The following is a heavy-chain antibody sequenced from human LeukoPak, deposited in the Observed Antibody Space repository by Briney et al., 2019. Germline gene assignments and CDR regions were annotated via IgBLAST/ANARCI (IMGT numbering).Heavy chain of an antibody. CDR1: GGSISSYY. CDR3: ARQSISGSSLSYFDY. Sequence: TTSETLSLTCTVSGGSISSYYWSWIRQPPGKGLEWIGNIYGSGSTNYNPSLKSRVTISVDTSKNQCSLKLSSVTAADTAVYYCARQSISGSSLSYFDYWGQGTLVNVSS. V-gene: IGHV4-59*01. J-gene: IGHJ4*02. CDR2: IYGSGST. D-gene: IGHD3-22*01.